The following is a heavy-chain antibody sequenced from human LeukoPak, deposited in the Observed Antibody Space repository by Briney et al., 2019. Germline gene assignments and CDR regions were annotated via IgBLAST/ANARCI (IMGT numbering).Heavy chain of an antibody. D-gene: IGHD2-15*01. CDR2: FYYSGNT. Sequence: SETLSLTCTVSGGSVSSGSYYWSWIRQPPGKGLEWIGYFYYSGNTNYNPSLKSRVTISVDTSKNQFSLKLSSVTAADTAVYYCARVSGYCSGGSCSNWFDPWGQGTLVTVSS. V-gene: IGHV4-61*01. J-gene: IGHJ5*02. CDR3: ARVSGYCSGGSCSNWFDP. CDR1: GGSVSSGSYY.